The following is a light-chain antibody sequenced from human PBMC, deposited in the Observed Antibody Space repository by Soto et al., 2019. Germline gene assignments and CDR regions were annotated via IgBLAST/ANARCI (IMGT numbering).Light chain of an antibody. J-gene: IGLJ1*01. CDR1: SSDFGIYNA. V-gene: IGLV2-14*01. CDR2: DVT. CDR3: SSYTSSSSDV. Sequence: QSALTQPASVSGSPGQSITLLCTGTSSDFGIYNAVSWYQQNPGKAPKLMIHDVTNRPSGVSDRFSGFKSGNTASLTISWLHVEDEAYYYCSSYTSSSSDVFGTGTKVTVL.